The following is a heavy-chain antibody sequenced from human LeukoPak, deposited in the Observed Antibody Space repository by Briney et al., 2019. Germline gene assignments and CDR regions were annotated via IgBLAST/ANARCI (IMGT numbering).Heavy chain of an antibody. Sequence: GGSLRLSCAASGFTFSNYAMSGVRQAPGKGLEGVSSIDARCGATYYADSVEGRFTISRDNSKNTFYLQMNSLRAEDTAVYSCAKGSGSGWYGWFAPWGQGTLVTVSS. CDR1: GFTFSNYA. D-gene: IGHD6-19*01. CDR2: IDARCGAT. J-gene: IGHJ5*02. CDR3: AKGSGSGWYGWFAP. V-gene: IGHV3-23*01.